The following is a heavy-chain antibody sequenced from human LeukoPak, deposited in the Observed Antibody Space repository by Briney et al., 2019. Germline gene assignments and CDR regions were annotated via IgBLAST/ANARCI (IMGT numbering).Heavy chain of an antibody. D-gene: IGHD2/OR15-2a*01. V-gene: IGHV4-4*07. Sequence: SSETLSLTCTASGGSISSYYWSWIRQPAGKGLEWIGRIYTSGSTNYYPSLKSRVTMSVDTSKNQFSLKLSSVTAADTAVYYCARSPIYPDAFDIWGQGTMVTVSS. CDR1: GGSISSYY. CDR3: ARSPIYPDAFDI. J-gene: IGHJ3*02. CDR2: IYTSGST.